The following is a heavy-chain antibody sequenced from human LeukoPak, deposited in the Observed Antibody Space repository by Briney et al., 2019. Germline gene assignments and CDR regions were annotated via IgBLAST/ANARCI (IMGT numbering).Heavy chain of an antibody. V-gene: IGHV4-30-4*01. D-gene: IGHD4-17*01. CDR1: GGSISSGDYY. CDR3: ARETTVTTGEFDY. Sequence: SQTLSLTCTVSGGSISSGDYYWSWIRRPPGKGLEWIGYIYYSGSTYYNPSLKSRVTISVDTSKNQFSLKLSSVTAADTAVYYCARETTVTTGEFDYWGQGTLVTVSS. CDR2: IYYSGST. J-gene: IGHJ4*02.